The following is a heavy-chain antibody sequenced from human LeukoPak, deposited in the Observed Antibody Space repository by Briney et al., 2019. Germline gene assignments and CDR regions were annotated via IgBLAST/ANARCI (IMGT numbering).Heavy chain of an antibody. J-gene: IGHJ5*02. CDR1: GGSISRSSYY. CDR3: ARLEWELRWFDP. Sequence: SETLSLTCTVSGGSISRSSYYWGWIRQPPGKGLKWIGSIYYSGSTYYNPSLKSRVTISVDTSKNQFSLKLSSVTAADTAVYYCARLEWELRWFDPWGQGTLVTVSS. D-gene: IGHD1-26*01. V-gene: IGHV4-39*01. CDR2: IYYSGST.